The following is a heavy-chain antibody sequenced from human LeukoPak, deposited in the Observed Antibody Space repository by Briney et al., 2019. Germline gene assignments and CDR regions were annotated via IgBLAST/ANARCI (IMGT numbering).Heavy chain of an antibody. CDR1: GGSISTYY. J-gene: IGHJ4*02. V-gene: IGHV4-59*01. CDR2: IYFSGST. CDR3: ARGGGSYDY. Sequence: SETLSLTCTVSGGSISTYYWSWIRQPPGKELEWIGNIYFSGSTEYNPSLKSRVTISVDTSKNQFSLELNSVTAADTAVYYCARGGGSYDYWGQGTLVTVSS. D-gene: IGHD2-15*01.